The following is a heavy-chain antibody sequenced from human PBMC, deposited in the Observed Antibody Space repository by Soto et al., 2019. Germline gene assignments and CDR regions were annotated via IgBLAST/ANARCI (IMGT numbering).Heavy chain of an antibody. CDR1: GYTFTSYA. CDR2: VNAGNGNT. V-gene: IGHV1-3*01. J-gene: IGHJ6*02. Sequence: ASEKVSCKASGYTFTSYAMHWVRQAPGERREGMGWVNAGNGNTKYLQKFQGRVTITRVTPASPAYMQLSSLRSDATAVYYCARYYDLWSGYSPYYYVMDVWGQGTTVTVSS. CDR3: ARYYDLWSGYSPYYYVMDV. D-gene: IGHD3-3*01.